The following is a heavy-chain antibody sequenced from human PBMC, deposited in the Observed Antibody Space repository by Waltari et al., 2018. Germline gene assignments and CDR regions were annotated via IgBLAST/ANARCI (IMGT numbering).Heavy chain of an antibody. CDR3: ARLQLATAFDY. CDR2: INPNSGDT. CDR1: GYTFTGYY. Sequence: QVQLVQSGAELKEPGASVKVSCKASGYTFTGYYMHWVRQAPGQGLEWMGWINPNSGDTNYAQKFQGRVTMTRDTSISTAYMELSRLRSDDTAVYYCARLQLATAFDYWGQGTLVTVSS. J-gene: IGHJ4*02. V-gene: IGHV1-2*02. D-gene: IGHD2-2*01.